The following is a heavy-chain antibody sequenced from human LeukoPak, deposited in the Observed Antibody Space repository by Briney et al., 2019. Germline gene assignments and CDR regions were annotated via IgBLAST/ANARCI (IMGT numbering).Heavy chain of an antibody. J-gene: IGHJ6*03. CDR2: ISSSGSTI. Sequence: KPGGSLRLSCAASGFIFSDYYMSWIRQAPGKGLEWVSYISSSGSTIYYADSVKGRFTISRDNAKNSLYLQMNSLRAEDTAVYYCARGAYCSSTSCYDYYYYYMDVWGKGTTVTVSS. V-gene: IGHV3-11*04. CDR1: GFIFSDYY. D-gene: IGHD2-2*01. CDR3: ARGAYCSSTSCYDYYYYYMDV.